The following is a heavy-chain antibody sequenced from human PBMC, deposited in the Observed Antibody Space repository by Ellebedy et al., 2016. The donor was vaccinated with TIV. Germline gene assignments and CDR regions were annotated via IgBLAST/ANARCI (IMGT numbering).Heavy chain of an antibody. Sequence: PGGSLRLSCAASGFTFTSYAMSWVRQAPGKGLEWVSSFSAREGSNYADSVKGRFTISRDNSRNTLYLQMDNLGAEDTAVYYCVRDPFTEYNYFYYYMDVWGKGTTVTVSS. J-gene: IGHJ6*03. CDR2: FSAREGS. CDR1: GFTFTSYA. D-gene: IGHD2/OR15-2a*01. CDR3: VRDPFTEYNYFYYYMDV. V-gene: IGHV3-23*01.